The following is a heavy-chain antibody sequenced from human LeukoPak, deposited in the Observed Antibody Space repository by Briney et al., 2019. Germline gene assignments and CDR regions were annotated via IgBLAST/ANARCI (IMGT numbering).Heavy chain of an antibody. V-gene: IGHV4-59*08. CDR3: ARTGSGSYFNWFDP. CDR2: IYYSGST. J-gene: IGHJ5*02. Sequence: SETLSLTCTVSGGSISSYYWSWIRQPPGKGLEWIGYIYYSGSTYYNPSLKSRVTISVDTSKNQFSLSLSSVTAADTAVYYCARTGSGSYFNWFDPWGRGTLVTVSS. CDR1: GGSISSYY. D-gene: IGHD3-10*01.